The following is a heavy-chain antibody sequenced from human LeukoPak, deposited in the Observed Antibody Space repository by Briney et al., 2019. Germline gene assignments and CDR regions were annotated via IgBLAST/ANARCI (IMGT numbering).Heavy chain of an antibody. CDR2: INPDGSIK. CDR1: GFTFGGYW. D-gene: IGHD3-3*01. CDR3: ASGFLQWPY. Sequence: GGSLRLSCAASGFTFGGYWMSWVRQAPGRGLEWVANINPDGSIKYYVDSIKGRFTISRDNAKNSLYLQMNSLRAEDTAVYYCASGFLQWPYWGQGTLVTVSS. V-gene: IGHV3-7*01. J-gene: IGHJ4*02.